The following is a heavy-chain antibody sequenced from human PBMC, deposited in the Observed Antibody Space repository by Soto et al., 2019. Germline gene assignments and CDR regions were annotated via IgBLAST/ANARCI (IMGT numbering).Heavy chain of an antibody. CDR2: ISGSGGST. D-gene: IGHD2-2*01. Sequence: EVQLLESGGGLVQPGGSLRLSCAASGFTFSTYAMSWVRQAPGKGLEWVSGISGSGGSTYYADSVKGRFTISRDNSKNTLYLQMNSLRAEDTAVYYCAKDTNYAYAVGVFDIWGQGTMVTVSS. V-gene: IGHV3-23*01. CDR1: GFTFSTYA. CDR3: AKDTNYAYAVGVFDI. J-gene: IGHJ3*02.